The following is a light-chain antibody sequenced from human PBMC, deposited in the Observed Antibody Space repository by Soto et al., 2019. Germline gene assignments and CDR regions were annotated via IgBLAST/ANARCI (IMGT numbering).Light chain of an antibody. CDR3: QQYFDVPFT. J-gene: IGKJ4*01. CDR2: WAP. V-gene: IGKV4-1*01. Sequence: DIVMTQSPDSLAVSLGERATMNCKCSRSVLYKSNNKNHLAWYQQKPGQPPQLIIYWAPTRESGVPERFSGSGSGTDFTLTISSLEAEDVAFYWCQQYFDVPFTFGGGTKVDIK. CDR1: RSVLYKSNNKNH.